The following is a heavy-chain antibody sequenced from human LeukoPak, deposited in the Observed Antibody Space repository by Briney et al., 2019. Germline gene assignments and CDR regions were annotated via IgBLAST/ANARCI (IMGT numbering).Heavy chain of an antibody. CDR3: AKESYGMSSGWGSYDSMRFFDC. CDR1: GFTFSSYA. CDR2: ISGSGGST. J-gene: IGHJ5*01. D-gene: IGHD3-16*01. Sequence: PGGSLRLSCAASGFTFSSYAMSWVRQAPGKGLEWVSAISGSGGSTYYADSVEGRFTISRDNSKNTLYLQMNSLRAEDTAVYYCAKESYGMSSGWGSYDSMRFFDCWGQGTLVTVSS. V-gene: IGHV3-23*01.